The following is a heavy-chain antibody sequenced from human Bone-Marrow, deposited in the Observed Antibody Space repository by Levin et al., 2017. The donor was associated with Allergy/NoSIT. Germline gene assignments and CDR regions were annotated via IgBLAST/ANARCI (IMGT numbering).Heavy chain of an antibody. Sequence: LSLTCAASGFTFSSYSMNWVRQAPGKGLEWVSSISSSSSYIYYADSVKGRFTISRDNAKNSLYLQMNSLRAEDTAVYYCARADLYYDFWSGYPEYFQHWGQGTLVTVSS. V-gene: IGHV3-21*01. J-gene: IGHJ1*01. D-gene: IGHD3-3*01. CDR3: ARADLYYDFWSGYPEYFQH. CDR2: ISSSSSYI. CDR1: GFTFSSYS.